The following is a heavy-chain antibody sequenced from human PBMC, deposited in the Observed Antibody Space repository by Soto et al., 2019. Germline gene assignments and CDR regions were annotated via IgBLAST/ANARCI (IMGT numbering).Heavy chain of an antibody. CDR2: ISSTTNYI. Sequence: GGSLRLSCAVSGFTFTRYSMNWVRQAPGKGIEWVSSISSTTNYIYYGDSMKSRFTISRDNAKNSLYLEMNSLRAEDTAVYYCARESEDLTSNFDYWGQGTLVTVSS. CDR3: ARESEDLTSNFDY. V-gene: IGHV3-21*06. CDR1: GFTFTRYS. J-gene: IGHJ4*02.